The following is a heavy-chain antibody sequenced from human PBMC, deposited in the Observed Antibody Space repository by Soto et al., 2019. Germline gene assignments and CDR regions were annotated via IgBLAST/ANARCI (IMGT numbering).Heavy chain of an antibody. CDR3: ATAVLGNGSYGLGVQYDAFDI. J-gene: IGHJ3*02. V-gene: IGHV1-2*04. CDR1: GYTFTGYY. D-gene: IGHD1-26*01. Sequence: ASVKVSCKASGYTFTGYYMHWVRQAPGQGLEWMGWINPNSGGTNYAQKFQGWVTMTRDTSISTAYMELSRLRSDDTAVYYCATAVLGNGSYGLGVQYDAFDIWGQGTMVTVSS. CDR2: INPNSGGT.